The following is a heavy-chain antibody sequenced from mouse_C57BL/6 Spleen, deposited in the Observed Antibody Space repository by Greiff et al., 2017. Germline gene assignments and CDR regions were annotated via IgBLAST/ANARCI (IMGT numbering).Heavy chain of an antibody. CDR1: GFTFSNYW. CDR2: IRLKSDNYAT. CDR3: TFYDGYAWFAY. J-gene: IGHJ3*01. Sequence: DVQLVESGGGLVQPGGSMKLSCVASGFTFSNYWMNWVRQSPETGLEWVAQIRLKSDNYATHYAESVKGRFTISRDDSKSSVYLQMNNLRAEDTGIYYCTFYDGYAWFAYWGQGTLVTVYA. D-gene: IGHD2-3*01. V-gene: IGHV6-3*01.